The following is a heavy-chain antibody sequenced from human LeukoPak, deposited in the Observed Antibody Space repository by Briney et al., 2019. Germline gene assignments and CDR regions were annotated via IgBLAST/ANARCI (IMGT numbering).Heavy chain of an antibody. CDR2: ISYDGSNK. CDR3: AKDLTFMTTVTTGY. V-gene: IGHV3-30*18. D-gene: IGHD4-11*01. J-gene: IGHJ4*02. CDR1: GFTFSSYG. Sequence: GRSQRLSCAASGFTFSSYGMHWVRQAPGKGLEWVAVISYDGSNKYYADSVKGRFTISRDNSKNTLYLQMNSLRAEDTAVYYCAKDLTFMTTVTTGYWGQGTLVTVSS.